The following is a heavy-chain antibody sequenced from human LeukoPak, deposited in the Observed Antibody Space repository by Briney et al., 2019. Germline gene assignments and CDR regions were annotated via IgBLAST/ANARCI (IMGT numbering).Heavy chain of an antibody. CDR2: IGSITDGIT. CDR1: GFTFSRYS. J-gene: IGHJ4*02. D-gene: IGHD5-12*01. CDR3: AKLRTVANEMDFDH. Sequence: GSLRLSCAASGFTFSRYSMNWVRQAPGKGLEWVSYIGSITDGITHYAESVKGRFTISRDNGKNSVYLQMNSLTVEDTALYFCAKLRTVANEMDFDHWGQGTLVTVSS. V-gene: IGHV3-48*04.